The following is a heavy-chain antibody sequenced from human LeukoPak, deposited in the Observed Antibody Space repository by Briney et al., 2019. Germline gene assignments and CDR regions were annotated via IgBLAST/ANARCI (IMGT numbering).Heavy chain of an antibody. CDR1: GFTVSGDF. Sequence: GESLRLSCAASGFTVSGDFMSWVRQAPGKGLEWVSVIAYDGSSTVYADSVKGRFTISRDNSKNTLYLQMNSLRTEDTAVYYCARGASTAAKYGMDVWGRGTAVTVSS. J-gene: IGHJ6*02. CDR3: ARGASTAAKYGMDV. D-gene: IGHD2-21*02. CDR2: IAYDGSST. V-gene: IGHV3-30*03.